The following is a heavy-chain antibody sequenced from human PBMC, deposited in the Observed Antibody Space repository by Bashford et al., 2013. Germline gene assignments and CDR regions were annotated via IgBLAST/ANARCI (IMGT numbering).Heavy chain of an antibody. Sequence: GGPVRLSCAASGFTFSSYSMNWVRQAPGKGLEWVSSISSSSSYIYYADSVKGRFTISRDNSKNTLYLQMNSLRAEDTAVYYCARAVLRARDYYYYGMDVWGRRDRRSPSP. CDR1: GFTFSSYS. V-gene: IGHV3-21*01. CDR3: ARAVLRARDYYYYGMDV. J-gene: IGHJ6*02. D-gene: IGHD4-17*01. CDR2: ISSSSSYI.